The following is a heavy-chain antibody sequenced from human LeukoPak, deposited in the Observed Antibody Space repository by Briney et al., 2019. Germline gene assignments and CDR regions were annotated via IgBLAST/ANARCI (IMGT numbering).Heavy chain of an antibody. CDR3: ANFCSSTSCYTFDY. D-gene: IGHD2-2*02. Sequence: GGSLRLSCAASGFIFSSYAMSWVRQAPGKVLEWVSAISGSGGSTYYADSVKGRFTISRDNSKNTLYLQMNSLRAEDTAVYYCANFCSSTSCYTFDYWGQGTLVTVSS. J-gene: IGHJ4*02. CDR2: ISGSGGST. V-gene: IGHV3-23*01. CDR1: GFIFSSYA.